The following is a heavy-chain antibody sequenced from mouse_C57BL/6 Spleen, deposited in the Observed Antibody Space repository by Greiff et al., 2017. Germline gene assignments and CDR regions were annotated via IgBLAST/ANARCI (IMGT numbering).Heavy chain of an antibody. D-gene: IGHD3-3*01. Sequence: QVQLQQSGPELVKPGASVKISCKASGYAFSSSWMNWVKQRPGKGLEWIGRIYPGDGATNYNGKFKGKATLTADKSSSTAYMQLSSLTSEDSAVYFCARSGTDYAMDYWGQGTAVTVSA. V-gene: IGHV1-82*01. CDR3: ARSGTDYAMDY. J-gene: IGHJ4*01. CDR1: GYAFSSSW. CDR2: IYPGDGAT.